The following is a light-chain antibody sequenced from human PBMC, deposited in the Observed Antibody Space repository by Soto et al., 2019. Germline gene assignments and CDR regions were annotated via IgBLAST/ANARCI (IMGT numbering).Light chain of an antibody. CDR1: SSNIGAGHD. Sequence: QSVLTQPPSVSGAPGQRVTISCTGSSSNIGAGHDVHWYQQLPGTAPKLLMYGDSNRPSGVPDRFSGSKSGTSDSLAITGLQAEDDAYYYCQSYDSSLSGSVFGGGTKLTVL. CDR2: GDS. J-gene: IGLJ3*02. CDR3: QSYDSSLSGSV. V-gene: IGLV1-40*01.